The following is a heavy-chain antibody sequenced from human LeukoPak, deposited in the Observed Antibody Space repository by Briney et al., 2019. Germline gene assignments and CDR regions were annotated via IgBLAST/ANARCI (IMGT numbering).Heavy chain of an antibody. V-gene: IGHV3-23*01. CDR1: GLTFSSYA. J-gene: IGHJ6*03. CDR3: AKEGRQQLAHYYYMDV. CDR2: ISGSGGST. D-gene: IGHD6-13*01. Sequence: GGSLRLSCAASGLTFSSYAMSWVRQAPGKGLEWVSAISGSGGSTYYADSVKGRFTISRDNSKNTLYLQMNSLRAEDTAVYYCAKEGRQQLAHYYYMDVWGKGTTVTVSS.